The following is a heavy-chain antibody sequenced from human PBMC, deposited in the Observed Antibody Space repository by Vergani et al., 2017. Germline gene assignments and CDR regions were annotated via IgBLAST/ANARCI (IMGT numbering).Heavy chain of an antibody. CDR3: VRDVRVSRT. Sequence: QVQLVESGGGVVQPGRSLRLSCAASGFTFSSYGMYWVRQAPGKGLEWVAVIWYDGSNKYYADSVKGRFTISRDNSKNTLYLDMSSLRAEDTAVYYCVRDVRVSRTWGQGTLVAVSS. V-gene: IGHV3-33*01. J-gene: IGHJ3*01. CDR1: GFTFSSYG. CDR2: IWYDGSNK.